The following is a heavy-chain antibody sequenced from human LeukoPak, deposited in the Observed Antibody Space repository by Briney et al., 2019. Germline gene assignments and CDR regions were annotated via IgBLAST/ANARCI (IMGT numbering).Heavy chain of an antibody. D-gene: IGHD2-15*01. V-gene: IGHV4-30-4*01. J-gene: IGHJ4*02. CDR2: IYYSGST. CDR3: ARRGYCSGGSCYFDY. Sequence: SETLSLTCTVSGGSISSGDYYWRWIRQPPGKGLEWIGYIYYSGSTYYNPSLKSRVTISVDTSKNQFSLKLSSVTAADTAVYYCARRGYCSGGSCYFDYWGQGTLVTVSS. CDR1: GGSISSGDYY.